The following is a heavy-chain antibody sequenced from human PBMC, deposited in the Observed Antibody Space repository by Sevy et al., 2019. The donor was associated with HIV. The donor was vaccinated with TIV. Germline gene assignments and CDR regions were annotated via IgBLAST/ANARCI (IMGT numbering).Heavy chain of an antibody. J-gene: IGHJ6*02. D-gene: IGHD4-17*01. Sequence: GGSLRLSCAASGFTFSSYSMNWVRQAPGKGLEWVSYISSSSSTIYYADSVKGRFTISRDNAKNSLYLQMNSLRDEDTAVYYCARDTPTVTYYYYYGMDVWGQGTTVTVSS. V-gene: IGHV3-48*02. CDR1: GFTFSSYS. CDR3: ARDTPTVTYYYYYGMDV. CDR2: ISSSSSTI.